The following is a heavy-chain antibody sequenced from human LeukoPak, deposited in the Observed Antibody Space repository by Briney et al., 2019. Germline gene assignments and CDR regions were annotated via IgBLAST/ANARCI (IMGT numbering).Heavy chain of an antibody. J-gene: IGHJ3*02. D-gene: IGHD3-22*01. V-gene: IGHV3-23*01. Sequence: PGGSLRLSCAASGFTFSSYAMSRVRQAPGKGLEWVSAISGSGGSTYYADSVKGRFTISRDNSKNTLYLQMNSLRAEDTAVYYCAKDQDNYYDSSGKTGDACAFDIWGQGTMVTVSS. CDR1: GFTFSSYA. CDR2: ISGSGGST. CDR3: AKDQDNYYDSSGKTGDACAFDI.